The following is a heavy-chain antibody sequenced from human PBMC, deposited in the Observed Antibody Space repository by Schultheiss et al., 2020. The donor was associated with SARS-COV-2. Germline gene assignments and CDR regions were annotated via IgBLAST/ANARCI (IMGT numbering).Heavy chain of an antibody. CDR1: GGSISSGSYY. J-gene: IGHJ4*02. D-gene: IGHD3-10*01. CDR3: ARLFRYYGSGTS. Sequence: SETLSLTCTVSGGSISSGSYYWGWIRQPPGKGLEWIGSIYYSGSTYYNPSLKSRVTISVDTSKNQFSLKLSSVTAADTAVYYCARLFRYYGSGTSWGQGTLVTVSS. V-gene: IGHV4-39*01. CDR2: IYYSGST.